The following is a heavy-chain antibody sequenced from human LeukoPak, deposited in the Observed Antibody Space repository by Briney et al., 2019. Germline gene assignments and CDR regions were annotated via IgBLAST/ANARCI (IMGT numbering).Heavy chain of an antibody. J-gene: IGHJ6*02. V-gene: IGHV3-23*01. Sequence: PGGSLRLSCAASGLTFSSYAMSWVRKAPGKGLEWVSAFSGSGGSTYYADSVKGRFTISRDNAKNSLYLQMNSLRAEDTALYYCAKDISGRDYYYYGMDVWGQGTTVTVSS. CDR2: FSGSGGST. CDR1: GLTFSSYA. D-gene: IGHD3-10*01. CDR3: AKDISGRDYYYYGMDV.